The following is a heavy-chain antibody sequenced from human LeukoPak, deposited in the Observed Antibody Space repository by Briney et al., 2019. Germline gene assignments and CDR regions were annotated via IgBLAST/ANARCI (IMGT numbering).Heavy chain of an antibody. V-gene: IGHV3-48*03. CDR2: ISSSGSTI. CDR1: GFTFSSYE. Sequence: PGGSLRLSCAASGFTFSSYEMNWVRPAPGKGLEWVSYISSSGSTIYYADSVKGRFTISRDNAKNSLYLQMNSLRAEDTAVYYCARSYSYGSTGFQQCGQGTLVTVSS. CDR3: ARSYSYGSTGFQQ. D-gene: IGHD5-18*01. J-gene: IGHJ1*01.